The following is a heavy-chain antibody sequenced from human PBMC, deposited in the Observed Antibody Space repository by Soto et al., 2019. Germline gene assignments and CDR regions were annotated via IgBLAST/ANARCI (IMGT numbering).Heavy chain of an antibody. V-gene: IGHV1-18*01. CDR3: ARDGLGCSGGSCRFNWFDP. D-gene: IGHD2-15*01. Sequence: GASVKVSCKASGYTFTSYGISWVRQAPGQGLEWMGWISAYNGNTNYAQKLQGRVTMTTDTSTSTAYMELRSLRSDDTAVYYCARDGLGCSGGSCRFNWFDPWGQGTLVTVSS. J-gene: IGHJ5*02. CDR1: GYTFTSYG. CDR2: ISAYNGNT.